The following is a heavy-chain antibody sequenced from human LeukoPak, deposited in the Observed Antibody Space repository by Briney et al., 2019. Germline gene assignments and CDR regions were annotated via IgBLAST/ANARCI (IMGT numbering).Heavy chain of an antibody. CDR1: GGSITNYY. D-gene: IGHD1-20*01. CDR2: ISYSGNT. J-gene: IGHJ4*02. V-gene: IGHV4-59*01. CDR3: ARVVTGTSNFDY. Sequence: SETLSLTCTVSGGSITNYYWSWIRQPPGKGLEWIGSISYSGNTFYNPSLKSRVTISVDSSKNQFSLKLTSVTAADTAVYYCARVVTGTSNFDYWGQGTLVTVSS.